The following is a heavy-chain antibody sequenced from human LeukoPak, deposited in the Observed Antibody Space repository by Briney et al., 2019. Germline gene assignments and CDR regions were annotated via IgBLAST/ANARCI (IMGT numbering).Heavy chain of an antibody. CDR2: INISGGNT. CDR3: ARDHRIAVAGFLGY. J-gene: IGHJ4*02. V-gene: IGHV1-2*06. CDR1: GYTFTNYY. D-gene: IGHD6-19*01. Sequence: ASVKVSCKASGYTFTNYYIYWVRQAPGQGLEWMGLINISGGNTNYAQKFQGRVTMTRDTSISTAYMELSRLRSDDTAVYYCARDHRIAVAGFLGYWGQGTLVTVSS.